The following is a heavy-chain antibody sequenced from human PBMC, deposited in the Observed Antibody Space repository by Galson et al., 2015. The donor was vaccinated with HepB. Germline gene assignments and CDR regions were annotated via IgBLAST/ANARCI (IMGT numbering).Heavy chain of an antibody. CDR1: GFTFSNHW. D-gene: IGHD1-26*01. V-gene: IGHV3-74*01. Sequence: SLRLSCAASGFTFSNHWMHWVRQAPGKGLVWVSRINSDGSEINYADSVKGRFTISRDNAKNTLYLQMNSLRVDDTAVYYCARGHIVGSPTHFDYWGQGTLFTVSS. J-gene: IGHJ4*02. CDR3: ARGHIVGSPTHFDY. CDR2: INSDGSEI.